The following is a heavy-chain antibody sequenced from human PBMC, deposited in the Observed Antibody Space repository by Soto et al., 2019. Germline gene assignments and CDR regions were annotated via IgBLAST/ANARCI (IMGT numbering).Heavy chain of an antibody. CDR2: IYYSGST. V-gene: IGHV4-30-4*01. CDR3: ARVGGFGATTIDY. D-gene: IGHD3-10*01. CDR1: GGSISSGDYY. J-gene: IGHJ4*02. Sequence: QVQLQESGPGLVKPSQTLSLTCTVSGGSISSGDYYWSWIRQPPGKGLEWIGYIYYSGSTYYNPSLKSAVTIAVDTSKNQFSLKLSSVTAADPSVYYCARVGGFGATTIDYWGQGTLVTVSS.